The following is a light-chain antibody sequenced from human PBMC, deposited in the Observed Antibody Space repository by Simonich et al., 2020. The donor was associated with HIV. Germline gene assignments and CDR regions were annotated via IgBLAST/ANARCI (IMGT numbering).Light chain of an antibody. Sequence: QSALTQPASVSGSPGQSITISSTGPSSDVGGYNSVSWYQQHPGQAPQLMIYDVSNRPSGASSRFSGSKSGKTASLTISGLQAEDEADYHCSSYTSSSTVVFGGGTKVTVL. CDR3: SSYTSSSTVV. J-gene: IGLJ2*01. CDR2: DVS. V-gene: IGLV2-14*03. CDR1: SSDVGGYNS.